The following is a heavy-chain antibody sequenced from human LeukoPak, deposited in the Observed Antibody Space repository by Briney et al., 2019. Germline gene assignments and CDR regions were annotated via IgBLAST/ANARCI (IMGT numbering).Heavy chain of an antibody. CDR3: TTDYAMIVVASYDAFDI. D-gene: IGHD3-22*01. CDR1: GFTFGNDW. J-gene: IGHJ3*02. V-gene: IGHV3-15*01. CDR2: IKSKTDGGTK. Sequence: GGSLRLSCAASGFTFGNDWMSWVRQAPGKGLEWVGRIKSKTDGGTKDYAAPVKGRFTISRDDTKNTLYLQMNSLKTEDTAVYYCTTDYAMIVVASYDAFDIWGQGTMVTVSS.